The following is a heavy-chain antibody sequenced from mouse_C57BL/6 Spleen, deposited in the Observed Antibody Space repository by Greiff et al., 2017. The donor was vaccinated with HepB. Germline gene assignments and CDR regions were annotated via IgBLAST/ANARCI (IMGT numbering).Heavy chain of an antibody. D-gene: IGHD2-2*01. Sequence: QVQLKQSGPELVKPGASVKISCKASGYAFSSSWMNWVKQRPGKGLEWIGRIYPGDGDTNYNGKFKGKATLTADKSSSTAYMQLSSLTSEDSAVYFCARSFYGYAFDYWGQGTTLTVSS. CDR2: IYPGDGDT. V-gene: IGHV1-82*01. CDR3: ARSFYGYAFDY. CDR1: GYAFSSSW. J-gene: IGHJ2*01.